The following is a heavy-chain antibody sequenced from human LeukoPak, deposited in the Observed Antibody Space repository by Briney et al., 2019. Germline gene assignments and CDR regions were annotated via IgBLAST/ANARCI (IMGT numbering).Heavy chain of an antibody. CDR2: IRYDGSNK. J-gene: IGHJ4*02. Sequence: GGSLRLSCAASGFTFSSYGMHWVRQAPGKGLEWVAFIRYDGSNKYYADSVKGRFTISRDNAKNTLYLQMNSLRAEDTAVYYCARVVAGYCSSTSCYLHYFDYWGRGTLVTVSS. CDR3: ARVVAGYCSSTSCYLHYFDY. D-gene: IGHD2-2*01. V-gene: IGHV3-30*02. CDR1: GFTFSSYG.